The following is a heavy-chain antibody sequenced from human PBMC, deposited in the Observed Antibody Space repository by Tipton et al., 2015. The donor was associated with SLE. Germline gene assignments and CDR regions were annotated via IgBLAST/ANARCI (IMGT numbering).Heavy chain of an antibody. J-gene: IGHJ5*02. D-gene: IGHD1-26*01. Sequence: LRLSCTVSGGSINSGTYYWGWIRQPPGKGLEWIGSINCSGSTYYNPSLKSRVTISSDTSQNQFSLKVTSVTADDTADYYCARDAGGYFVAWGQGTLVAVSS. CDR1: GGSINSGTYY. V-gene: IGHV4-39*07. CDR2: INCSGST. CDR3: ARDAGGYFVA.